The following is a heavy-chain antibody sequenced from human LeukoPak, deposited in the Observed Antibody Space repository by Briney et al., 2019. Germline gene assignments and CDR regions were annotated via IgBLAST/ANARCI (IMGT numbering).Heavy chain of an antibody. CDR2: INHSGST. D-gene: IGHD6-13*01. CDR3: ARASGSSSSLGY. V-gene: IGHV4-39*07. Sequence: KPSETLSLTCTVSGGSISSSSYYWGWIRQPPGKGLEWIGEINHSGSTNYNPSLKSRVTISVDTSKNQFSLKLSSVTAADTAVYYCARASGSSSSLGYWGQGTLVTVSS. CDR1: GGSISSSSYY. J-gene: IGHJ4*02.